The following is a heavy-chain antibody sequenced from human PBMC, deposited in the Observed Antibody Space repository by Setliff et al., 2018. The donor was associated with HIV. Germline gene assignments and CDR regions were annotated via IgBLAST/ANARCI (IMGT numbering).Heavy chain of an antibody. CDR3: TTLVGANPWHDAFDI. CDR1: GFTFSNYA. J-gene: IGHJ3*02. D-gene: IGHD1-26*01. V-gene: IGHV3-23*01. Sequence: PGGSLRLSCAASGFTFSNYAMSWVRQAPGKGLEWVSAVTSGSAYTWYPDSVKGRFTISIDDSRQTLYLQMNSLKTEDTAVYYCTTLVGANPWHDAFDIWGHGTMVTVSS. CDR2: VTSGSAYT.